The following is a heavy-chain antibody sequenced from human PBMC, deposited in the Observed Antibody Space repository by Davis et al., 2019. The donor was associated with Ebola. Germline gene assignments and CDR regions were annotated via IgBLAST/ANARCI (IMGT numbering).Heavy chain of an antibody. J-gene: IGHJ5*02. Sequence: SETLSLTCTVSGGSISSYYWGWIRQPPGKGLEWIGSIYYSGSTYYNPSLKSRVTISVDTSKNQFSLKLSSVTAADTAVYYCARGHIVVVPAAILNWFDPWGQGTLVTVSS. CDR1: GGSISSYY. V-gene: IGHV4-39*07. D-gene: IGHD2-2*01. CDR3: ARGHIVVVPAAILNWFDP. CDR2: IYYSGST.